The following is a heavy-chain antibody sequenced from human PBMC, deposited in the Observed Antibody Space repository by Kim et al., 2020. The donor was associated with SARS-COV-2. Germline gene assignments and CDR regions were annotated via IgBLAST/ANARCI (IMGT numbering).Heavy chain of an antibody. V-gene: IGHV1-69*13. CDR3: ASGGYSGYESMGIFTYSGMDV. D-gene: IGHD5-12*01. Sequence: SVKVSCKTSGGTFSRHAFSWVRQAPGQGLEWMGGIIPIFDAANYAQRFQGRVTITADESTRTAYMHLSGLTPQDSAVYYCASGGYSGYESMGIFTYSGMDVGGRGTGHSVS. CDR2: IIPIFDAA. CDR1: GGTFSRHA. J-gene: IGHJ6*01.